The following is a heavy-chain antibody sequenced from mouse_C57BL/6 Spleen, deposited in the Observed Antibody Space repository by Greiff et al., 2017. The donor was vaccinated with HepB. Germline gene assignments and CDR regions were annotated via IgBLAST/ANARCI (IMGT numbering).Heavy chain of an antibody. CDR1: GYTFTSYD. CDR3: ARSDYYGSSYGRSWFAY. V-gene: IGHV1-85*01. D-gene: IGHD1-1*01. CDR2: IYPRDGST. Sequence: QVQLKQSGPELVKPGASVKLSCKASGYTFTSYDINWVKQRPGQGLEWIGWIYPRDGSTKYNEKFKGKATLTVDTSSSTAYMELHSLTSEDSAVYFCARSDYYGSSYGRSWFAYWGQGTLVTVSA. J-gene: IGHJ3*01.